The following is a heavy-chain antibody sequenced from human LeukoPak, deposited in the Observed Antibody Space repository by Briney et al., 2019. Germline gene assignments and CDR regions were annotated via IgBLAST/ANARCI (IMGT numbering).Heavy chain of an antibody. J-gene: IGHJ4*02. CDR1: GGSITSTNY. CDR2: VNLQGST. Sequence: SGTLSLTCGVSGGSITSTNYWTWVRQPPGKGLEWIGEVNLQGSTNYNPSLMGRVAISVDTSENHISLQLTSVTAADTAVYYCAREGGPYRPLDYSGQGTLVTVSS. CDR3: AREGGPYRPLDY. V-gene: IGHV4-4*02.